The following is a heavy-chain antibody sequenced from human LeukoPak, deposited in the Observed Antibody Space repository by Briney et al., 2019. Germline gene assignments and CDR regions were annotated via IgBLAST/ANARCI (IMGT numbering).Heavy chain of an antibody. J-gene: IGHJ5*02. Sequence: PGGSLRLSCVASGFTFTNYWMHWVRQAPGKGLVWVSRINSDGSSTSYADSVKGRFTISRDNAKNTLYLQMNSLRAEDTAVYYCAIRYCSSTSCPFDPWGQGTLVTVSS. V-gene: IGHV3-74*01. CDR2: INSDGSST. D-gene: IGHD2-2*01. CDR3: AIRYCSSTSCPFDP. CDR1: GFTFTNYW.